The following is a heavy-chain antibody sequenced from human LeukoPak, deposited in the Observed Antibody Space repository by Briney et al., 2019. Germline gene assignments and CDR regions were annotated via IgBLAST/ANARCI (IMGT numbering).Heavy chain of an antibody. D-gene: IGHD6-13*01. J-gene: IGHJ6*03. CDR1: GFTFSNYV. CDR3: AKRTIAAAGTYYYYYMDV. Sequence: PGGSLRLSCAASGFTFSNYVMTWVRQAPGKGLEWVSAISGSGGSTYYADSVKGRFTISRDNSKNTLYLQMNSLRAEDTAVYYCAKRTIAAAGTYYYYYMDVWGKGTTVTVSS. CDR2: ISGSGGST. V-gene: IGHV3-23*01.